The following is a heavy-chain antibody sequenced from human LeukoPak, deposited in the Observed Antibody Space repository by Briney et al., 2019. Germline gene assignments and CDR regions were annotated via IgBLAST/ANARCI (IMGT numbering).Heavy chain of an antibody. CDR2: IKSKTDGGTT. Sequence: GGSLRLSCAASGFTFSNAWMSWVRQAPGKGLEWVGRIKSKTDGGTTDYAAPVKGRFTISRDDSKNTLYLQMNSLKTEDTAVYYCAKGGLGVVIRDYYYMDVWGKGTTVTVSS. D-gene: IGHD3-3*01. CDR3: AKGGLGVVIRDYYYMDV. CDR1: GFTFSNAW. V-gene: IGHV3-15*01. J-gene: IGHJ6*03.